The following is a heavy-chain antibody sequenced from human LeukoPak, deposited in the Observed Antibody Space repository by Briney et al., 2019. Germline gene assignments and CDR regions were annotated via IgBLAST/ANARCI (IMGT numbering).Heavy chain of an antibody. Sequence: ASVTVSCKASGYTFTGYYMHWVRQAPGQGLEWMGWINPNSGGTNYAQKFQGRVTMTRDTSISTAYMELSRLRSDDTAVYYCARVRTPYLYDSSGYKGSFDYWGQGTLVTVSS. CDR3: ARVRTPYLYDSSGYKGSFDY. CDR1: GYTFTGYY. J-gene: IGHJ4*02. CDR2: INPNSGGT. V-gene: IGHV1-2*02. D-gene: IGHD3-22*01.